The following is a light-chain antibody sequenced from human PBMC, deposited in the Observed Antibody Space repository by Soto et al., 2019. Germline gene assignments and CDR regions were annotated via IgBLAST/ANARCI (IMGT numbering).Light chain of an antibody. CDR3: AAWDDTLNGLV. J-gene: IGLJ2*01. V-gene: IGLV1-47*01. CDR1: SSNIGSNY. CDR2: RAS. Sequence: QSVLTQPPSASGTPGQRVTISCSGSSSNIGSNYVYWYQQVPGTAPRLLMYRASQRPSGVPDRFSGSKSGPSASLAISGLRSEDEADYYCAAWDDTLNGLVFGGGTKLTVL.